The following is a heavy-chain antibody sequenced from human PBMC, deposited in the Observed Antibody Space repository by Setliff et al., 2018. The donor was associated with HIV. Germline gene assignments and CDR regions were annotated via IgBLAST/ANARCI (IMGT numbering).Heavy chain of an antibody. Sequence: SETLSLTCTVSGGSISSGSYYWSWIRQPAGKGLEWIGRIYTSGSTNYNPSLKSRVTISVDTSKKQFSLKLSSVTAADTAVYYCARVPSRYCSPTTCPFFFDYLGQGTLVTVSS. D-gene: IGHD2-15*01. V-gene: IGHV4-61*02. CDR1: GGSISSGSYY. CDR3: ARVPSRYCSPTTCPFFFDY. CDR2: IYTSGST. J-gene: IGHJ4*02.